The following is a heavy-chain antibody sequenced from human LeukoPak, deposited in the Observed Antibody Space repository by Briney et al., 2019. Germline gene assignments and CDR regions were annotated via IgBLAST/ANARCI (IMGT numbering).Heavy chain of an antibody. J-gene: IGHJ5*02. V-gene: IGHV3-49*04. CDR1: GFTFGDYR. D-gene: IGHD6-19*01. Sequence: TGGPLRLSCTASGFTFGDYRMNWVRQAPGKGLEWVGFIRTKAYGGTTEYAASVKGRFTISRDDSKTIAYPQMNSLKTEDTAVYFCTRVGHSSGWYNWFDPWGQGTLVAVSS. CDR3: TRVGHSSGWYNWFDP. CDR2: IRTKAYGGTT.